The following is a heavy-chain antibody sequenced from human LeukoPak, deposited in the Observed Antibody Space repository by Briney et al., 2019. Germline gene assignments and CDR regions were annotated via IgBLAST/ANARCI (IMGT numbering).Heavy chain of an antibody. J-gene: IGHJ4*02. V-gene: IGHV3-21*01. CDR1: GFPFSPYT. CDR3: ARDGIDY. CDR2: ISSSNSHI. Sequence: GGSLRLSCATSGFPFSPYTVNWVRQAPGKGLEWVSFISSSNSHIHYADSVKGRFSISRDNAKNSLYVQMNSLRAEDTAVYYCARDGIDYWGQGTLVTVSS.